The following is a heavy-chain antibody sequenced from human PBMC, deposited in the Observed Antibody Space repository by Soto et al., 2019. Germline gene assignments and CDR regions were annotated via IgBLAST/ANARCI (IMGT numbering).Heavy chain of an antibody. CDR2: IYYSGST. D-gene: IGHD6-13*01. V-gene: IGHV4-59*01. CDR3: AREMDSSRWFDP. CDR1: GGSISSYY. J-gene: IGHJ5*02. Sequence: SETLSLTCTASGGSISSYYWSWIRQPPGKGLEWIGYIYYSGSTNYNPSLKSRVTISVDTSKNQFSLKLSSVTAADTAVYYCAREMDSSRWFDPWGQGTLVTVSS.